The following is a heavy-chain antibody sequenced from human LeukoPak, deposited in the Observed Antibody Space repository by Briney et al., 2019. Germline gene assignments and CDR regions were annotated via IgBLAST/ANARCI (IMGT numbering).Heavy chain of an antibody. V-gene: IGHV3-7*01. CDR3: VRESRPGGAMGLYHNLDY. CDR2: IKEDGTEK. J-gene: IGHJ4*02. Sequence: GGSLRLSCADSGFTFSDFWMTWVRQTPGKGLEWVANIKEDGTEKNLVDSVKGRFTISRDNTKNLLFLEMNNLRGDDTAIYYCVRESRPGGAMGLYHNLDYWGQGTLVAVSS. D-gene: IGHD1-1*01. CDR1: GFTFSDFW.